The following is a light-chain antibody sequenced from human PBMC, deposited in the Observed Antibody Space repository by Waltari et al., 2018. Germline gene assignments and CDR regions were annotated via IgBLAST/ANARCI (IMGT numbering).Light chain of an antibody. Sequence: EIVMTQSPVTLSLSPGERATLSCTASQSVGSNLAWYQQKPGQAPKLLIYGVSIRVTGIPARFSGTVSVTEFTLTISSLQSKDFAVYYCQQYNNWAPYTFSQRTRLEI. CDR1: QSVGSN. CDR3: QQYNNWAPYT. V-gene: IGKV3-15*01. J-gene: IGKJ2*01. CDR2: GVS.